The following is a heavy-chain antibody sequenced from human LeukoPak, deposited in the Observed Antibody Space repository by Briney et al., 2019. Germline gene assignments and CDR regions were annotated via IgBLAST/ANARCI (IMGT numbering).Heavy chain of an antibody. CDR1: ECTFSSDS. CDR3: ARAGGKDRSYPRRFDY. V-gene: IGHV3-21*01. J-gene: IGHJ4*02. CDR2: ISNSSSYI. D-gene: IGHD1-26*01. Sequence: PGGALRLSCAAAECTFSSDSMSCVRHAPGKGREWGSSISNSSSYIYYADSVKGRVTISRDNAKNSLYLQMNSLRAEDTAVYYCARAGGKDRSYPRRFDYWGQGTLVTVSS.